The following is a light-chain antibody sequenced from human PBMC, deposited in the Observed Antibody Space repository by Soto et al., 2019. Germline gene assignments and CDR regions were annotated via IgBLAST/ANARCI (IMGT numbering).Light chain of an antibody. V-gene: IGKV1-5*01. CDR3: QQVDSYPRT. CDR2: DAS. CDR1: QGINNW. Sequence: IQMTQSPSTLSASVGDRVTITCRASQGINNWLAWYQQKPGKAPKLLIYDASSLESGVPSRFSGSGSGSEFTLTISSLQPDDVATYYCQQVDSYPRTFGQGTKVEIK. J-gene: IGKJ1*01.